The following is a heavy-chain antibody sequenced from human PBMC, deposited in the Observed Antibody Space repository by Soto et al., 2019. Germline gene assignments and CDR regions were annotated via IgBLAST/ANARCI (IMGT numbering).Heavy chain of an antibody. CDR2: IYYSGST. V-gene: IGHV4-31*03. CDR3: ARWWSGSRQGFDP. D-gene: IGHD3-3*01. Sequence: QVQLQESGPGLVKPSQTLSLTCTVSGGSISSGDXXXXXXXXXXXXGLEWIGYIYYSGSTYYNPSLKSRVTISVDTSKNQFSLKLNSVTAADTAVYYCARWWSGSRQGFDPWGQGTLVTVSS. J-gene: IGHJ5*02. CDR1: GGSISSGDXX.